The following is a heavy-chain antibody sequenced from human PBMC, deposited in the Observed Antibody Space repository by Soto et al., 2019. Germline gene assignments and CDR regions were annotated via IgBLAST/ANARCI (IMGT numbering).Heavy chain of an antibody. Sequence: GGSLRLSCAASGFTFSSYGMHWVRQAPGKGLEWVAVISYDGSNKYYADSVKGRFTISRDNSKNTLYLQMNSLRAEDTAVYYCAKVNLNDFWSGYPPNYYYYMDVWGKGTTVTVSS. CDR1: GFTFSSYG. D-gene: IGHD3-3*01. V-gene: IGHV3-30*18. CDR3: AKVNLNDFWSGYPPNYYYYMDV. J-gene: IGHJ6*03. CDR2: ISYDGSNK.